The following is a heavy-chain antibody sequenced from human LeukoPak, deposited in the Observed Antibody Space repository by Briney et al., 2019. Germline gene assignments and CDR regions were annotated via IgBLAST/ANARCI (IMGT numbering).Heavy chain of an antibody. CDR3: ARVRWGSGSYYFDY. CDR2: IKQDGSEK. Sequence: GGSLRLSCAAPGFTFSSYWMSWVRQAPGKGLEWVANIKQDGSEKYYVDSVKGRFTISRDNAKNSLYLQMNSLRAEDTAVYYCARVRWGSGSYYFDYWGQGTLVTVSS. V-gene: IGHV3-7*01. CDR1: GFTFSSYW. J-gene: IGHJ4*02. D-gene: IGHD3-10*01.